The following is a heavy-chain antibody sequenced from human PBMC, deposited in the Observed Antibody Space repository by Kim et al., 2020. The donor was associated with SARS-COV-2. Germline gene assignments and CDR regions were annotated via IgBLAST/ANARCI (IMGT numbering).Heavy chain of an antibody. J-gene: IGHJ6*02. D-gene: IGHD3-22*01. Sequence: GGSLRLSCAASGFTFSSYGMHWVRQAPGKGLEWVAVISYDGSNKYYADSVKGRFTISRDNSKNTLYLQMNILRAEDTAVYYCAKDRFYYDSSGYYWYYSYYGMYVWGQGTTVTVSS. CDR1: GFTFSSYG. V-gene: IGHV3-30*18. CDR2: ISYDGSNK. CDR3: AKDRFYYDSSGYYWYYSYYGMYV.